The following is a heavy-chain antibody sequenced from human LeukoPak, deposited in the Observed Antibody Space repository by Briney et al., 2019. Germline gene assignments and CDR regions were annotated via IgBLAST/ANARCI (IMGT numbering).Heavy chain of an antibody. J-gene: IGHJ6*02. Sequence: SETLSLTCAVYGGSFSGYYWSWIRQPPGKGLEWIGEINHSGSTNYNPSLKSRVTISVDTSKNQFSLKLSSVTAADTAVYYCARGPYYYGMDVWGQGTTVAVSS. CDR1: GGSFSGYY. CDR3: ARGPYYYGMDV. CDR2: INHSGST. V-gene: IGHV4-34*01.